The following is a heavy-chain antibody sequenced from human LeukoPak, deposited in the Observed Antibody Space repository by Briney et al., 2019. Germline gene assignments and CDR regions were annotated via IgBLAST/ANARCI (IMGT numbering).Heavy chain of an antibody. V-gene: IGHV4-59*01. Sequence: SETLSLTCTVSGGSISGYYRSWVRQPPGKGPGWVAFIYYTGNTNYNPSLKSRVSIAVDTSKNQFSLNLNAMTPADTAVYYCARGRTRLLDIWGQGTMVTVS. CDR2: IYYTGNT. CDR1: GGSISGYY. CDR3: ARGRTRLLDI. J-gene: IGHJ3*02.